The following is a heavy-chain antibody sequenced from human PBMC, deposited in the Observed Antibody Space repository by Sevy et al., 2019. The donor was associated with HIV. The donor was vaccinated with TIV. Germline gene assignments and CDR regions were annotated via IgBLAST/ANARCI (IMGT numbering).Heavy chain of an antibody. D-gene: IGHD3-22*01. V-gene: IGHV4-59*01. CDR2: IYYSGST. Sequence: SETLSLTCTVSGGSISSYYWSWIRQPPGKGLEWIGYIYYSGSTNYNPSLKSRVTISVDTSKYQFSLKLSSVTAADTAVYYCARQGYYDSSGYPYYYGMDIWGQGTTVTVSS. J-gene: IGHJ6*02. CDR3: ARQGYYDSSGYPYYYGMDI. CDR1: GGSISSYY.